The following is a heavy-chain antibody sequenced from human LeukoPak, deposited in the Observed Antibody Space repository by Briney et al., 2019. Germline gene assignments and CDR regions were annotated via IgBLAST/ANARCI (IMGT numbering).Heavy chain of an antibody. J-gene: IGHJ6*02. CDR1: GGSISSSSYS. CDR3: ARQAECSGGSCPSVSDYYYYYGMDV. CDR2: IYYSGST. D-gene: IGHD2-15*01. V-gene: IGHV4-39*01. Sequence: PSETLSLTCTVSGGSISSSSYSWGWIRQPPGKGLEWIGSIYYSGSTYYNPSLKSRVTISVDTSKNQFSLKLSSVTAADTAVYYCARQAECSGGSCPSVSDYYYYYGMDVWGQGTTVTVSS.